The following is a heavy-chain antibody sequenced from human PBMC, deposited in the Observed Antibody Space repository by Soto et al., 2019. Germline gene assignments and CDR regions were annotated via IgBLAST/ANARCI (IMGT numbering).Heavy chain of an antibody. CDR2: LKSKTDGGTT. CDR1: GFTFSNAC. V-gene: IGHV3-15*01. D-gene: IGHD4-17*01. J-gene: IGHJ4*02. CDR3: TYSPYGSYFDY. Sequence: PGGSLRLSCAASGFTFSNACMTWARQAPGKGLEWVGRLKSKTDGGTTDYAAPVKGRFTISRDDSKNTLYLQMNSLDTDDTAVYYCTYSPYGSYFDYWGQGTLVTVSS.